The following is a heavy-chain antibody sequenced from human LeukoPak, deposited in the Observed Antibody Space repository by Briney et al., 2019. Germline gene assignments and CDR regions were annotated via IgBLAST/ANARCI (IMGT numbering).Heavy chain of an antibody. V-gene: IGHV4-30-4*08. CDR2: MFSGGTS. Sequence: SETLSLTCAVSGGSISSGGSYWTWVRQAPGKGLEWIGYMFSGGTSYYNPSLESRVTISLDTSKNHFSLKLTSLTAADTAVYYCAANYGTGYYFVYWGQGTLVTVPS. CDR3: AANYGTGYYFVY. CDR1: GGSISSGGSY. D-gene: IGHD4/OR15-4a*01. J-gene: IGHJ4*02.